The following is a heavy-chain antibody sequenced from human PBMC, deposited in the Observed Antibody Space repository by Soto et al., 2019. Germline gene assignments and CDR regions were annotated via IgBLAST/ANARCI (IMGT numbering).Heavy chain of an antibody. CDR3: ARVYGFWSGYLVDY. CDR2: IKQDGSEK. V-gene: IGHV3-7*01. Sequence: GGSLRLSCAASGFTFSSYWMSWVRQAPGKGLEWVANIKQDGSEKYYVDSVKGRFTISRDNAKNSLYLQMNSLRAEDTAVYYCARVYGFWSGYLVDYWGQGTLVTVSS. J-gene: IGHJ4*02. CDR1: GFTFSSYW. D-gene: IGHD3-3*01.